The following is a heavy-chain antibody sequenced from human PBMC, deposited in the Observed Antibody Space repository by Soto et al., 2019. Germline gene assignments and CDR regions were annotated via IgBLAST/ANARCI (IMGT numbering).Heavy chain of an antibody. CDR3: AKMGARGQLRPFDY. D-gene: IGHD5-18*01. CDR2: ISGSGGST. CDR1: GFTFSSYA. Sequence: LRLSCAASGFTFSSYAMSWVRQAPGKGLEWVSAISGSGGSTYYADSVKGRFTISRDNSKNTLYLQMNSLRAEDTAVYYCAKMGARGQLRPFDYWGQGTLVTVSS. J-gene: IGHJ4*02. V-gene: IGHV3-23*01.